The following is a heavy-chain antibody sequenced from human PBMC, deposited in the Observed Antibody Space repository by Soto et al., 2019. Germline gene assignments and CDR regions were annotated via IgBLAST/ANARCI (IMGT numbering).Heavy chain of an antibody. V-gene: IGHV4-31*03. CDR3: ARDGQRFLEWFPPYYGMDV. CDR1: GGSISSGGYY. D-gene: IGHD3-3*01. J-gene: IGHJ6*02. CDR2: IYYSGST. Sequence: SETLSLTCTVSGGSISSGGYYWSWIRQHPGKGLEWIGYIYYSGSTYYNPSLKSRVTISVDTSKNQFSLKLSSVTAADTAVYYCARDGQRFLEWFPPYYGMDVWGQGTTVTVSS.